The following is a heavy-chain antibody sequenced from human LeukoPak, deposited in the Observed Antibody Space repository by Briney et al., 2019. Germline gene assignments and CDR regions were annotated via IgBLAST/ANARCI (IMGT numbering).Heavy chain of an antibody. CDR3: ARVQSLLWFGEFNY. CDR2: ISAYNGNT. D-gene: IGHD3-10*01. CDR1: GYTFTSYG. Sequence: ASVKVSCKASGYTFTSYGISWVRQAPGQGLEWMGWISAYNGNTNYAQKLQGRVTMTTDTSTSTAYMELRSLRSDDTAVYYCARVQSLLWFGEFNYWGQGTLVTVSS. J-gene: IGHJ4*02. V-gene: IGHV1-18*01.